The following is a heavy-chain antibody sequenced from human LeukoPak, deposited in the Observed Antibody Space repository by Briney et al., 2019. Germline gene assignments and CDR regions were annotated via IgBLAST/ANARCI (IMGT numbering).Heavy chain of an antibody. CDR3: ARERRDFWSGYYDS. CDR1: DGSISNYH. D-gene: IGHD3-3*01. Sequence: RPSETLSLTCIVSDGSISNYHWSWIRKPAGKGLEWIGRVHFTGNTNYNPSFKSRLTMSVDTSKSQFSLNLKSVTAADTATYYCARERRDFWSGYYDSWGQGILVTVSS. V-gene: IGHV4-4*07. J-gene: IGHJ4*02. CDR2: VHFTGNT.